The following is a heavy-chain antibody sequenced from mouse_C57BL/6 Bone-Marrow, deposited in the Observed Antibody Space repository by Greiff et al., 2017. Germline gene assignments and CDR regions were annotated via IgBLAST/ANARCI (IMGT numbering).Heavy chain of an antibody. D-gene: IGHD6-5*01. J-gene: IGHJ4*01. CDR1: GYTFTDYE. V-gene: IGHV1-15*01. CDR2: IDPETGGT. Sequence: QVQLQQSGAELVRPGASVTLSCKASGYTFTDYEMHWVKQTPVHGLEWIGAIDPETGGTAYNQKFKGKAILTADKSSSTAYMELRSLTSEDSAVYYCTRFLFLAMGYWGQGTSGTVSS. CDR3: TRFLFLAMGY.